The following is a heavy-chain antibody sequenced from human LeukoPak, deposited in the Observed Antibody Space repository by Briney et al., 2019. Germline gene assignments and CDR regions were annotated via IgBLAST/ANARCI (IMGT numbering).Heavy chain of an antibody. V-gene: IGHV7-4-1*02. J-gene: IGHJ6*02. D-gene: IGHD6-13*01. Sequence: ASVKVSCKASGYTFTSYAMNWVRQAPGQGLEWMGWINTNTGNPTYAQGFTGRFVFSLDTSVSTAYLQISSLKAEDTAVYYCARSLRPGRSSSWESYYYYGMDVWGQGTTVTVSS. CDR2: INTNTGNP. CDR3: ARSLRPGRSSSWESYYYYGMDV. CDR1: GYTFTSYA.